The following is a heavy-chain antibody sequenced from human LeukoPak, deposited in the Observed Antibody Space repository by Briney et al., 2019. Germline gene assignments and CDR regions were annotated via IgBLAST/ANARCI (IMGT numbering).Heavy chain of an antibody. J-gene: IGHJ6*02. V-gene: IGHV3-48*02. Sequence: GGSLSLSCAASGFTFSSYSMNWVRQAPGKGLEGVSYICSSSSAIYYTESVLGRFTISRDNAKNSLALQMNSLRDEDTAVYYCARDRYYGSGSYELGMDVWGQGATVTVSS. CDR1: GFTFSSYS. CDR2: ICSSSSAI. D-gene: IGHD3-10*01. CDR3: ARDRYYGSGSYELGMDV.